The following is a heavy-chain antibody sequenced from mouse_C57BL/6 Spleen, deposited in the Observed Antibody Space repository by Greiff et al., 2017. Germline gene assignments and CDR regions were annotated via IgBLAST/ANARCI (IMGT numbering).Heavy chain of an antibody. CDR3: AREAITTVVDLDY. D-gene: IGHD1-1*01. Sequence: QVQLQQPGAELVKPGASVKLSCKASGYTFTSYWMHWVKQRPGQGLEWIGMIHPNSGSTNYNEKFKSKATFTADTSSNTAYMQLSSLTTEDSAIYYCAREAITTVVDLDYWGQGTTLTVSS. V-gene: IGHV1-64*01. J-gene: IGHJ2*01. CDR2: IHPNSGST. CDR1: GYTFTSYW.